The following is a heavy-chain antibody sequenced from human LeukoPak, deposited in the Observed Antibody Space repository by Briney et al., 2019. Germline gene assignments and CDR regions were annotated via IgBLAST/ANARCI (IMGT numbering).Heavy chain of an antibody. J-gene: IGHJ3*01. CDR2: TYYTSKWNT. D-gene: IGHD6-25*01. Sequence: PSQTLSLTCAISWDSVSTSGVAWNWVRQSPSRGLEWLGRTYYTSKWNTDYAVSVKSRIVVNPDTSKNQFSLQLNSVTSEDTAVYYCARGRASAFDVWGQGTMVTVSS. CDR1: WDSVSTSGVA. CDR3: ARGRASAFDV. V-gene: IGHV6-1*01.